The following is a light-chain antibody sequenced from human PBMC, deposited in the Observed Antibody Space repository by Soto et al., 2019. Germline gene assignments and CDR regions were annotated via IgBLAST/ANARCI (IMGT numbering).Light chain of an antibody. CDR1: QSVSSNY. CDR3: QQYFEWPPMT. CDR2: GAF. J-gene: IGKJ5*01. V-gene: IGKV3-20*01. Sequence: EIVLTQSPGTLSLSPGERATFSCRATQSVSSNYLAWYQQKPGQAPRLLIYGAFKRATGIPDRFSGSGSGTDFTLTISSLRSEDSAIYYCQQYFEWPPMTFGQGTRLEIK.